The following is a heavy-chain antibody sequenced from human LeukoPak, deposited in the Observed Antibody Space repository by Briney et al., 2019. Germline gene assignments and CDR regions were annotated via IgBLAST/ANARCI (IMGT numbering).Heavy chain of an antibody. Sequence: GGSLRLSCAASGFTFDDYTMHWVRQAPGKGLEWVSLISWDGGSTYYADSVKGRFTISRDNSKNSLYLQMNSLRTEDTALYYCATMYYYDSSGPGLNWGQGTLVTVSS. CDR2: ISWDGGST. D-gene: IGHD3-22*01. CDR3: ATMYYYDSSGPGLN. V-gene: IGHV3-43*01. J-gene: IGHJ4*02. CDR1: GFTFDDYT.